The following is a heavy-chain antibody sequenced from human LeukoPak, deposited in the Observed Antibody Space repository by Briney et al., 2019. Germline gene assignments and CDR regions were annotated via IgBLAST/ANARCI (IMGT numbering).Heavy chain of an antibody. D-gene: IGHD5-12*01. CDR3: ARVGADEWLRAGAFDV. CDR1: GGSISSSSYY. CDR2: IYYSGSP. V-gene: IGHV4-39*07. Sequence: PSETLSLTCTVSGGSISSSSYYWGWIRQPPGKGLEWIGSIYYSGSPYYNPSLKSRVTISVDTSKNQFSLKMSSVTAADTAVYFCARVGADEWLRAGAFDVWGQGTMITVSS. J-gene: IGHJ3*01.